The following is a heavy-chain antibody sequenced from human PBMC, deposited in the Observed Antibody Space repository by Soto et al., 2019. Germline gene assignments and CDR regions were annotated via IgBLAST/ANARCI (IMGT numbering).Heavy chain of an antibody. V-gene: IGHV3-23*01. CDR3: ASRGIWSGCPHYFDY. Sequence: EVQLLESGGGLVQPGGSLRLSCAASGFTFSSYAMSWVRQAPGKGLEWVSAISGSGGSTYYADSVKGRFTISRDNSKNTLYLQMNSLRAEDTAVYYCASRGIWSGCPHYFDYWGQGTLVTVSS. CDR1: GFTFSSYA. D-gene: IGHD3-3*01. CDR2: ISGSGGST. J-gene: IGHJ4*02.